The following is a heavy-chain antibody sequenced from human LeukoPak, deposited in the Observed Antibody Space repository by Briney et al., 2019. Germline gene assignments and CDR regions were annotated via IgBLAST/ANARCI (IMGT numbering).Heavy chain of an antibody. CDR1: GGSFSGYY. CDR2: INHSGST. Sequence: SETLSLTCAVYGGSFSGYYWSWIRQPPGKGLEWIGEINHSGSTNYNPPLKSRVTISVGTSKNQFSLKLSSVTAADTAVYYCARGRISGIAAAGTIFDYWGQGTLVTVSS. D-gene: IGHD6-13*01. V-gene: IGHV4-34*01. J-gene: IGHJ4*02. CDR3: ARGRISGIAAAGTIFDY.